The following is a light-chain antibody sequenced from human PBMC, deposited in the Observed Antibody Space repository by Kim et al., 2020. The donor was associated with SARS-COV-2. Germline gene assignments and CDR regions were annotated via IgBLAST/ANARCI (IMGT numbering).Light chain of an antibody. J-gene: IGLJ2*01. Sequence: PGQSVTISCTGTSSDVGGYNYVSWYQQHPGKVPKLMIYEVSKRPSGVPDRFSGSKSGNTASLTVSGLQAEDEADYYCSSYAGSNVVFGGGTQLTVL. CDR3: SSYAGSNVV. CDR2: EVS. V-gene: IGLV2-8*01. CDR1: SSDVGGYNY.